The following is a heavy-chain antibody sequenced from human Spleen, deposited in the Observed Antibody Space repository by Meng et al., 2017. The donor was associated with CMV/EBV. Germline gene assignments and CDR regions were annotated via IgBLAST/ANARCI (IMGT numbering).Heavy chain of an antibody. CDR2: ISSSSSAI. V-gene: IGHV3-48*04. J-gene: IGHJ4*02. D-gene: IGHD1-7*01. Sequence: GGSLRLSCAASGFTFSSYSMNWVRQAPGKGLEWVSYISSSSSAIYYADSVKGRFTFSRDNAKNSIYLQMNSLRAEDTAIYYCATSLSGTFPPLFDYWGQGALVTVSS. CDR3: ATSLSGTFPPLFDY. CDR1: GFTFSSYS.